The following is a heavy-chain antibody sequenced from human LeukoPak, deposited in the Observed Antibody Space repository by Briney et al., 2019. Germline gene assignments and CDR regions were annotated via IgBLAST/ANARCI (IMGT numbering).Heavy chain of an antibody. Sequence: ASVKVSCKAAGGTFSSYAISWVRQAPGQGLEWMGRIIPIFGTANYAQKFQGRVTITADKSTSTAYMEQSSLRSEDTAVYYCARDRGYQQREPFDYWGQGTLVTVSS. CDR2: IIPIFGTA. J-gene: IGHJ4*02. D-gene: IGHD6-25*01. CDR3: ARDRGYQQREPFDY. CDR1: GGTFSSYA. V-gene: IGHV1-69*06.